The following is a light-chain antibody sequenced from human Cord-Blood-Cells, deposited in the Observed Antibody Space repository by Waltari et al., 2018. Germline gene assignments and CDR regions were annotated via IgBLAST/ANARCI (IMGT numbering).Light chain of an antibody. CDR1: QSISRW. J-gene: IGKJ3*01. CDR2: DDS. V-gene: IGKV1-5*01. CDR3: QQYNSYSPVT. Sequence: DIQMTQSPSTLSASVGDRVTIPCRASQSISRWLAWYQQKPGKAPKLLIYDDSSLESGGPSRFSRSRSGTEFTLPISSLQPDDFATYYCQQYNSYSPVTFGPGTKVDIK.